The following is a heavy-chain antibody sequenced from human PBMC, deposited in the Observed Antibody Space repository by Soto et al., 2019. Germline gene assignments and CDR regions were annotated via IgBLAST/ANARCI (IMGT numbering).Heavy chain of an antibody. CDR1: GGSISSYY. V-gene: IGHV4-59*08. D-gene: IGHD6-13*01. Sequence: SETLSLTCTVSGGSISSYYWSWIRQPPGKGLEWIGYMFYSGSTNYNPSLKSRVTISVDTSKNQFSLKLSSVTAADTAVYYCARAIPGIAAAGFDYWGQGTLVTVSS. CDR2: MFYSGST. J-gene: IGHJ4*02. CDR3: ARAIPGIAAAGFDY.